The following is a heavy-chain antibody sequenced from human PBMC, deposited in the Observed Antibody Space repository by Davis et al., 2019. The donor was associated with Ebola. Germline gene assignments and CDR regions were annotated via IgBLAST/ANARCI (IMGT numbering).Heavy chain of an antibody. CDR1: GFTFSTYA. V-gene: IGHV3-23*01. D-gene: IGHD1-26*01. J-gene: IGHJ4*02. CDR2: VNGGGDGT. Sequence: PGGSLRLSCAASGFTFSTYAINWVRQASGKGLEWVSAVNGGGDGTYYADSVKGRFTISRDNSKNTVYLQMSSLRDDDTAVYYCARDRVGAFFDYWGQGTLVTVSS. CDR3: ARDRVGAFFDY.